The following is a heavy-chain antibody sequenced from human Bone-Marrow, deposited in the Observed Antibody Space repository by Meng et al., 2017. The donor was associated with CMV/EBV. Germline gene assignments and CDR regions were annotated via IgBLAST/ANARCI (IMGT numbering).Heavy chain of an antibody. CDR3: TTGGHYYGD. V-gene: IGHV3-15*01. CDR2: IKSKTDGGTT. CDR1: GFIFSNAW. D-gene: IGHD1-26*01. Sequence: GESLKISCAASGFIFSNAWMSWVRQTPGKGLEWVGLIKSKTDGGTTDYAAPRFTISRDESKNTLYLQMNSLKIEDTAVYYCTTGGHYYGDWGQGTLVTGYS. J-gene: IGHJ4*02.